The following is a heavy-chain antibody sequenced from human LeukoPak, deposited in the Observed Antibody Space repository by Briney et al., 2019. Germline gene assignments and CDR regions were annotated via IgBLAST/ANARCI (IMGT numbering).Heavy chain of an antibody. V-gene: IGHV1-24*01. D-gene: IGHD3-3*01. Sequence: ASVKVSCKVSGYTLTELSMHWVRQAPGKGLEWMGGFDPEDGETIYAQKFQGRVTMTEDTSTDTAYVELSSLRSEDTAVYYCATAPYYDFWSGDDAFDIWGQGTMVTVSS. CDR2: FDPEDGET. CDR3: ATAPYYDFWSGDDAFDI. J-gene: IGHJ3*02. CDR1: GYTLTELS.